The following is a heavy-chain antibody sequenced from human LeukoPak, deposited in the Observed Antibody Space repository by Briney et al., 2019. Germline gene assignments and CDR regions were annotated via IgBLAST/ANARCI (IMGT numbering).Heavy chain of an antibody. Sequence: GGSLRLSCAASGFTFTNFAMSWVRQTPGTGLEWVSDISGNGYITNYADSVKGRFAISRDNSKNTLYLQMNSLGAEDTAVYYCAKDWNGSGASGGTFDAWGLGTMVTVSS. J-gene: IGHJ3*01. V-gene: IGHV3-23*01. CDR3: AKDWNGSGASGGTFDA. D-gene: IGHD6-19*01. CDR2: ISGNGYIT. CDR1: GFTFTNFA.